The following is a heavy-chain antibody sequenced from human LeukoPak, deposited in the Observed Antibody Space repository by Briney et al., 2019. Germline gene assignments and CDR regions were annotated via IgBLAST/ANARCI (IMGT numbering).Heavy chain of an antibody. J-gene: IGHJ4*02. CDR3: ARSPPIWNYVDYFDY. CDR2: IHPSSGVA. V-gene: IGHV1-2*02. Sequence: ASVKVSCKASGYTFTAYYLNWVRQAPGQGLEWLGWIHPSSGVAKLPQRFQGRVTMARDTSITTAYMELSSLRSDDTAAYYCARSPPIWNYVDYFDYWGQGTLVTVSS. CDR1: GYTFTAYY. D-gene: IGHD1-7*01.